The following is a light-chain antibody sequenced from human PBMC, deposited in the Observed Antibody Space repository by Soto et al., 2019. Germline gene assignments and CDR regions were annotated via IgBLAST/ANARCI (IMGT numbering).Light chain of an antibody. J-gene: IGKJ1*01. CDR2: ESS. V-gene: IGKV1-5*03. Sequence: DIQMTQSPSTLSASVGDRVTITFRASQSIRSWLAWYQQEPGKAPKLLIYESSSLESGVPSRFSGSGSGTDFTLTINSLQPDDFTNYYCQHYNTYSPTFGQGTKVEIK. CDR1: QSIRSW. CDR3: QHYNTYSPT.